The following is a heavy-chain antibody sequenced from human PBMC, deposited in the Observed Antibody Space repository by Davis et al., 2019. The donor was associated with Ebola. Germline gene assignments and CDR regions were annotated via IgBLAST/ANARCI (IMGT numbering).Heavy chain of an antibody. CDR3: ASGRPGGGWDSGMDG. V-gene: IGHV4-59*01. CDR1: GGSISSYY. CDR2: IYYSGST. J-gene: IGHJ6*02. D-gene: IGHD1-26*01. Sequence: SETLSLPCTVSGGSISSYYWSWIRQPPGKGLEWIGYIYYSGSTNYNPSLKSRVTISVDTSKNQFSLKLSSVTAADTAVYYGASGRPGGGWDSGMDGWGQGTTGTVAS.